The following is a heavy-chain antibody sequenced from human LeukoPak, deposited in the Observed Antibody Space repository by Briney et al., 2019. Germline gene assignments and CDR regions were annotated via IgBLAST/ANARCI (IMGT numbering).Heavy chain of an antibody. CDR2: FDPEDGET. CDR1: GYTLTELS. V-gene: IGHV1-24*01. CDR3: ATAFSHLELRDY. Sequence: ASVKVSCKVSGYTLTELSMQWVRQAPGKGLEWMGGFDPEDGETIYAQKFQGRVTMTEDTSTDTAYMELSSLRSEDTAVYYCATAFSHLELRDYWGQGTLVTVSS. D-gene: IGHD1-7*01. J-gene: IGHJ4*02.